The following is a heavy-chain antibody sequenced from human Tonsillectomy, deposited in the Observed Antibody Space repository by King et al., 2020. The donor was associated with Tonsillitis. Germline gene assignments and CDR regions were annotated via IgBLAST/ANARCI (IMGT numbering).Heavy chain of an antibody. CDR2: IDPGDADT. CDR1: GYSFTSYW. D-gene: IGHD3-22*01. J-gene: IGHJ3*02. CDR3: ARQGVYYDSSGPGAFDI. Sequence: QLVQSGAEVKKPGESLKISCKGSGYSFTSYWIGWVRQMPGKGLEWRGIIDPGDADTRYSPSFQGQVTISADQSLSPAYLQWCSLKASDTAMYYCARQGVYYDSSGPGAFDIWGQGTMVTVSS. V-gene: IGHV5-51*01.